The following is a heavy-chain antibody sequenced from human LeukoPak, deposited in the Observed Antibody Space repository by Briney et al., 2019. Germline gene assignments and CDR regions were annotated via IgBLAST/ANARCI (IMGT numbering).Heavy chain of an antibody. D-gene: IGHD6-6*01. CDR1: GYTFTTYA. J-gene: IGHJ6*03. CDR2: INPNSGGT. CDR3: ARARGIAARQVWLNYMDV. V-gene: IGHV1-2*02. Sequence: ASVKVSCKASGYTFTTYAMNWVRQAPGQGLEWMGWINPNSGGTNYAQKFQGRVTMTRDTSISTAYMELSRLRSDDTAVYYCARARGIAARQVWLNYMDVWGKGTTVTVSS.